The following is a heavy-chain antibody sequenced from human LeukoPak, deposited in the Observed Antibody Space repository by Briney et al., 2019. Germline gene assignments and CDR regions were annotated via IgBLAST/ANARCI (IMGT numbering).Heavy chain of an antibody. Sequence: ASVKVSCKASGYTFTGYYIHWVRQAPGQRLEWMGWLNPKSGGTNYAQKFQGRVTMTRDTIINTAYMELSRLRSDDTAVYYCARNDWNDPWFDPWGQGTLVTVSS. J-gene: IGHJ5*02. D-gene: IGHD1-1*01. CDR3: ARNDWNDPWFDP. V-gene: IGHV1-2*02. CDR1: GYTFTGYY. CDR2: LNPKSGGT.